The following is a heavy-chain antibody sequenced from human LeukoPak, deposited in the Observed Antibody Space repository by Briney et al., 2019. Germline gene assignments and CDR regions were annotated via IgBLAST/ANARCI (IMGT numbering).Heavy chain of an antibody. Sequence: ASVKVSCKASGYTFTSYGISWVRQAPGQGLEWMGWISADNGNTNYAQKLQGRVTMTTDTSTSTAYMELRSLRSDDTAVYYCARDRSMAAPQSLDYWGQGTLVTVSS. J-gene: IGHJ4*02. CDR3: ARDRSMAAPQSLDY. D-gene: IGHD6-6*01. CDR2: ISADNGNT. V-gene: IGHV1-18*01. CDR1: GYTFTSYG.